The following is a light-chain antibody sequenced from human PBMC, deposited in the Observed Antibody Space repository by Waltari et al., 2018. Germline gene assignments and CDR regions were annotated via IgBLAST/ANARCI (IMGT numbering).Light chain of an antibody. Sequence: EIVLTQSPATLSLSPGERATLSCRASQSINSYLAWYQQKPGQAPRLLIYDASNRATGGPARVSGSGSGSDFTLTISSLDPEDFAVYYCQQRYNWPLTFGQGTRLEIK. CDR1: QSINSY. V-gene: IGKV3-11*01. CDR3: QQRYNWPLT. J-gene: IGKJ5*01. CDR2: DAS.